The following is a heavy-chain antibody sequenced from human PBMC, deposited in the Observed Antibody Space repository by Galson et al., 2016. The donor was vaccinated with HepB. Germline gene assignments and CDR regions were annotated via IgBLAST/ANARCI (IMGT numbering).Heavy chain of an antibody. J-gene: IGHJ4*02. CDR1: GFTFRNFW. D-gene: IGHD2-2*01. V-gene: IGHV3-7*01. Sequence: SLRLSCAASGFTFRNFWMSWVRLAPGKGLEWVASMRHDGSRERYVDSVKGRFTISRDNAKNSLYLQMNSLRADDTALYYWARDPARSSPEVEFDYWGLGTLVTVSS. CDR2: MRHDGSRE. CDR3: ARDPARSSPEVEFDY.